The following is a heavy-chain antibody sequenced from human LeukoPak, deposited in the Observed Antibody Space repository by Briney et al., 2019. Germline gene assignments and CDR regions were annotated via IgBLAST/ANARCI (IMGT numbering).Heavy chain of an antibody. CDR1: GFTFGKYW. CDR3: ARDQYDTWSRRGNFDS. CDR2: IKLDGSEK. J-gene: IGHJ4*02. V-gene: IGHV3-7*03. D-gene: IGHD3/OR15-3a*01. Sequence: GGSLRLSCVASGFTFGKYWMSWVRQAPGKGLEWVANIKLDGSEKNYVDSVKGRFTISRDNTKNSLYLQMNSLRAEDTAVFYSARDQYDTWSRRGNFDSWGQGTLVTVSS.